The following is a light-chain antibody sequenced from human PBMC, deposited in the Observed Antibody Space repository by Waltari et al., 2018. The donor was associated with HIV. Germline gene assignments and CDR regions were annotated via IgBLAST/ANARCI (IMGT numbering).Light chain of an antibody. Sequence: QSVLTHPPSASWTPAQRATLSSSVRSSNIGQTPIHWYRQLPGTAPKLLIHSNNQWPSGVPDRFSGSKSGTSASLAISGLQSEDEADYYCAAWDDSLHGYVFGTGTKVTVV. CDR1: SSNIGQTP. CDR3: AAWDDSLHGYV. V-gene: IGLV1-44*01. J-gene: IGLJ1*01. CDR2: SNN.